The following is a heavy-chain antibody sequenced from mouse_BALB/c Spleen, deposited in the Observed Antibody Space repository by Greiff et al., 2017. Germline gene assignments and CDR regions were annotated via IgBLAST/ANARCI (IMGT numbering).Heavy chain of an antibody. CDR1: GFSLSTFGMG. CDR3: ARKKDGNYASYAMDD. Sequence: QVTLKESGPGILQPSQTLSLTCSFSGFSLSTFGMGVSWIRQPSGKGLEWLAHIYWDDDKHYNPSLKSRLTISKDTSNNQVFLKITTVDTADAATYYCARKKDGNYASYAMDDWGEGTTVTVSS. V-gene: IGHV8-13*01. J-gene: IGHJ4*01. D-gene: IGHD2-1*01. CDR2: IYWDDDK.